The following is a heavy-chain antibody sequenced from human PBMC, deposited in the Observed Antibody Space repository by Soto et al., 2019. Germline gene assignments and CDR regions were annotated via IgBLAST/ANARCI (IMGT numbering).Heavy chain of an antibody. CDR3: ARIATAGTGYDIAY. CDR1: GYTFTNYF. V-gene: IGHV1-46*03. D-gene: IGHD6-13*01. J-gene: IGHJ4*02. CDR2: INPSSGFT. Sequence: QVQLVQSGAEVKKPGASVKVSCKASGYTFTNYFMHWMRQAPGQGLEWMGIINPSSGFTSYAQKFQVRVTMTRDTSTSTVYMDLSSLTYEDTAVYYCARIATAGTGYDIAYWGQGTLVTVSS.